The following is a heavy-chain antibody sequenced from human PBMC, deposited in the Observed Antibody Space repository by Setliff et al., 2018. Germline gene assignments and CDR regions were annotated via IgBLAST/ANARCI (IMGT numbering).Heavy chain of an antibody. V-gene: IGHV3-7*01. D-gene: IGHD3-10*01. J-gene: IGHJ6*02. CDR2: TKEDGSEK. CDR3: ARDGVFYAMDF. Sequence: GGSLRLSCAASGFTFSSYWMSWVRQVPGKGLEWVANTKEDGSEKYYVDAVKGRFTISRDNAKNSLYLQLNSLRAEDSAVYYCARDGVFYAMDFWGQGTTVTVSS. CDR1: GFTFSSYW.